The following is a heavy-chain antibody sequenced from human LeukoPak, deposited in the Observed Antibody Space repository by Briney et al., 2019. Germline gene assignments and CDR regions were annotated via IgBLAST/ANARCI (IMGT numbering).Heavy chain of an antibody. V-gene: IGHV1-18*01. D-gene: IGHD1-1*01. J-gene: IGHJ4*02. CDR2: TSAHNDDT. Sequence: GASVKVSCKASGYTFTSYGISWVRQAPGQGLEWMGWTSAHNDDTNYAETLQGRLTMTTDISTSTAYMELTSLRSDDTAVYYCARDWDSRNDYFDPWGQETLVIVSS. CDR3: ARDWDSRNDYFDP. CDR1: GYTFTSYG.